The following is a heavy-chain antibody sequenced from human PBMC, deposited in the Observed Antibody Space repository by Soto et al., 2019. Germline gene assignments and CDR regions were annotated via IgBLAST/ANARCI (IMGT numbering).Heavy chain of an antibody. CDR3: ARMTTVDNSHYYMDV. D-gene: IGHD4-4*01. Sequence: QAQLLQSGGELKKSGASVKVSCKASGYTFNTYGISWVRQAPGQGLEWMAWISIHNGNTNFAQKFQGRVTLTPDTSTSTANMELRSLRSDDTAVYYCARMTTVDNSHYYMDVWGKGTTVTVSS. CDR1: GYTFNTYG. V-gene: IGHV1-18*04. J-gene: IGHJ6*03. CDR2: ISIHNGNT.